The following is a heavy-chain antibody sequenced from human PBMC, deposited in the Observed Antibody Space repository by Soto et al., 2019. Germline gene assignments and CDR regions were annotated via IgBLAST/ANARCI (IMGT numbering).Heavy chain of an antibody. Sequence: SLRLSCAASGFTFSSYAMSWVRQAPGKGLEWVSAISGSGGSTYYADSVKGRVTMTRDTSTSTVYMELSNLRSEDSAVDYCAKDRDESSNYYYFDYWGQGTLVTVSS. CDR2: ISGSGGST. D-gene: IGHD3-22*01. V-gene: IGHV3-23*01. CDR1: GFTFSSYA. J-gene: IGHJ4*02. CDR3: AKDRDESSNYYYFDY.